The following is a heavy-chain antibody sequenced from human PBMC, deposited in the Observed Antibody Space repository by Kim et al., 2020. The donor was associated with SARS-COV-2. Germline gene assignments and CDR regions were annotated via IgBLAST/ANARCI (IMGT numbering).Heavy chain of an antibody. J-gene: IGHJ4*02. CDR1: GFTFSNAW. CDR3: TTDLGGDTASRTGGY. D-gene: IGHD5-18*01. CDR2: IKSKTDGGTT. Sequence: GGSLRLSCAASGFTFSNAWMSWVRQAPGKGLEWVGRIKSKTDGGTTDYAAPVKGRFTISRDDSKNTLYLQMNSLKTEDTAVYYCTTDLGGDTASRTGGYWGQGTLVTVSS. V-gene: IGHV3-15*01.